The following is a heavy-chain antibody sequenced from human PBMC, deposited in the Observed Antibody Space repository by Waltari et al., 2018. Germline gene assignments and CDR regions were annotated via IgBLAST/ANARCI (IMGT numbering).Heavy chain of an antibody. V-gene: IGHV3-48*03. CDR2: ISSSGSTI. CDR3: AKDFLPEVYDFWCGKGSLYGMDV. Sequence: EVQLVESGGGLVQPGGSLRLSCAASGFTFSSYEMNWVRQAPGKGLEWVSYISSSGSTIYYADSVKGRFTISRDNSKNTLYLQMNSLRAEDTAVYYCAKDFLPEVYDFWCGKGSLYGMDVWGQGTTVTVSS. CDR1: GFTFSSYE. J-gene: IGHJ6*02. D-gene: IGHD3-3*01.